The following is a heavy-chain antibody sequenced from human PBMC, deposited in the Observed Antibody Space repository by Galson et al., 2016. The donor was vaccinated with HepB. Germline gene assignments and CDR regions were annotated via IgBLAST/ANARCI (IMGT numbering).Heavy chain of an antibody. CDR3: ARAAVTNCGGDCDSFPSDK. D-gene: IGHD2-21*02. V-gene: IGHV1-18*01. CDR1: GYRFTSYD. CDR2: ISGYNGNT. Sequence: SVKVSCKASGYRFTSYDLSWVRQAPGQGLEWMGWISGYNGNTNYAEKFQGRVTMTTDTSTSTAYMELRSLRSDDTAVYYCARAAVTNCGGDCDSFPSDKWGQGTLITVSS. J-gene: IGHJ4*02.